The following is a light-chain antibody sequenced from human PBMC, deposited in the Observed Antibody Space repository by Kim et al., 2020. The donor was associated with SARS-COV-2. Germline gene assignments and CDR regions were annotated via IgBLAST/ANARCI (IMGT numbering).Light chain of an antibody. J-gene: IGKJ2*01. CDR3: LQGAHWPHT. CDR1: ESLVFSDGNTY. CDR2: RVS. V-gene: IGKV2-30*01. Sequence: VVMNKSPPSLPVTVCQAAAISCRSRESLVFSDGNTYLNWFQQRPGQSPRRLINRVSDRDSGVPARFSGSGSGTDFTLNISRVEAEDVGAYYCLQGAHWPHTFGQGTKLEIK.